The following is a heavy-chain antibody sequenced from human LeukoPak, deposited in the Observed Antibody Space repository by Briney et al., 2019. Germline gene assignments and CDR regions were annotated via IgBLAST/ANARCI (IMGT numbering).Heavy chain of an antibody. CDR2: INHSGST. J-gene: IGHJ4*02. Sequence: ASETLSLTCAVYGGSFSGYYWSWIRQPPGKGLEWIGEINHSGSTNYNPSLKSRVTISVDTSKNQFSLKLSSVTAADTAVYYCARGGLPRILSSPKGFDYWGQGTLVTVSS. V-gene: IGHV4-34*01. D-gene: IGHD2-15*01. CDR3: ARGGLPRILSSPKGFDY. CDR1: GGSFSGYY.